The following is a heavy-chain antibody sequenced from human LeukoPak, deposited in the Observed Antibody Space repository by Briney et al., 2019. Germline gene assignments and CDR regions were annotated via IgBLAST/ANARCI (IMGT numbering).Heavy chain of an antibody. CDR2: IYYSGTT. V-gene: IGHV4-39*01. CDR3: ARSLGANTWVGNWFDP. J-gene: IGHJ5*02. CDR1: GGSISSPNHD. Sequence: SETLSLTCSVSGGSISSPNHDWAWIRQPPGRGQEWIASIYYSGTTYYNLSLKSRVTLSVDTSQNQFSLKLSSVTAADTAIYFCARSLGANTWVGNWFDPWGQGTLVTVSP. D-gene: IGHD3-10*01.